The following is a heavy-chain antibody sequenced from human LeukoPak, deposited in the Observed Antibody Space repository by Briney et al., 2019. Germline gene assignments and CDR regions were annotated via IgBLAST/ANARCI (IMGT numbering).Heavy chain of an antibody. D-gene: IGHD2-15*01. CDR2: IRSKANSYAT. V-gene: IGHV3-73*01. Sequence: QAGGSLRLSCAASGFTFSGSAMHWVRQASGKGLEWVGRIRSKANSYATAYAASVKGRFTISRDDSKNTEYLQMNSLKTEDTAVYYCGYCSGGSCYPFDYWGQGTLVTVSS. CDR3: GYCSGGSCYPFDY. CDR1: GFTFSGSA. J-gene: IGHJ4*02.